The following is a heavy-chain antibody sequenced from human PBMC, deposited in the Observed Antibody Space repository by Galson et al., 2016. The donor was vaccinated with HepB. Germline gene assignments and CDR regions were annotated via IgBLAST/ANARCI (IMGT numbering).Heavy chain of an antibody. CDR2: IRSKAYGGTT. Sequence: SLRLSCAVSEFTFGDYAMSWLRQAPGKGLEWVGFIRSKAYGGTTEYAASVKGRFSISRDDSKRIAYLQLNSLKIEDTAVYYCTRGGTGHSYYYGMDVWGQGTTVTVSS. V-gene: IGHV3-49*03. CDR3: TRGGTGHSYYYGMDV. D-gene: IGHD1-1*01. J-gene: IGHJ6*02. CDR1: EFTFGDYA.